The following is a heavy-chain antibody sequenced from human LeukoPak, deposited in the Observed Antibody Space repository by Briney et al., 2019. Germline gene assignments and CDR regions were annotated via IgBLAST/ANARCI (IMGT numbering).Heavy chain of an antibody. D-gene: IGHD3-22*01. V-gene: IGHV3-66*02. J-gene: IGHJ4*02. Sequence: GGSLRLSCAASGFTVSSNYMSWVRQAPGKGLEWVSVIYSGGSTYYADSVKSRFTISRDNSKNTLYLQMSSLRAEDTAVYYCAKGYYDTSGYLDYWGQGILVTVSS. CDR1: GFTVSSNY. CDR3: AKGYYDTSGYLDY. CDR2: IYSGGST.